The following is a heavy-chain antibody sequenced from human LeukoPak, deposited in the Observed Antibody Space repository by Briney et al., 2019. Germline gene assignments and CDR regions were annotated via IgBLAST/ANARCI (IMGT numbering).Heavy chain of an antibody. V-gene: IGHV4-4*09. CDR3: AKSYFDYSTYYSYYFNL. CDR1: GGSISSGY. CDR2: IYTSGST. J-gene: IGHJ4*02. Sequence: PSETLSLTCTVSGGSISSGYWSWIRQPPGRGLEWIGYIYTSGSTNYNPSLKSRVTISVDTSKNQFALELSSVTAADTAVYYCAKSYFDYSTYYSYYFNLWGQGALVTVSS. D-gene: IGHD4-11*01.